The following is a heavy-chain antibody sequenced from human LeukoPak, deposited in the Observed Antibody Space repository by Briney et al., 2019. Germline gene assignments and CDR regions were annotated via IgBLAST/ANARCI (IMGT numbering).Heavy chain of an antibody. V-gene: IGHV3-9*01. D-gene: IGHD3-22*01. J-gene: IGHJ3*02. CDR2: ISWNSGSI. CDR3: AEGVRGYDAFDI. Sequence: GGSLRLSCAASGFTFDDYAMHWVRQAPGKGLEWVSGISWNSGSIGYADSVKGRFTISRDNAKNSLYLQMNSLRAEDTALYYCAEGVRGYDAFDIWGQGTMVTVSS. CDR1: GFTFDDYA.